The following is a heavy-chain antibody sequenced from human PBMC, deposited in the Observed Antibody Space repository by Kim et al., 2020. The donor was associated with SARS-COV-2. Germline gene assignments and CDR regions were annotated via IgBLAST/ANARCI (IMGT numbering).Heavy chain of an antibody. CDR1: GYTFTSYG. Sequence: ASVKVSCKASGYTFTSYGISWVRQAPGQGLERMGWISAYNGNTNYAQKLQGRVTMTTDTSTSTAYMELRNLRSDDTAVYYCARDLGYCSGGSCYSYFDYWAQGTLVTVPS. D-gene: IGHD2-15*01. CDR3: ARDLGYCSGGSCYSYFDY. V-gene: IGHV1-18*04. CDR2: ISAYNGNT. J-gene: IGHJ4*02.